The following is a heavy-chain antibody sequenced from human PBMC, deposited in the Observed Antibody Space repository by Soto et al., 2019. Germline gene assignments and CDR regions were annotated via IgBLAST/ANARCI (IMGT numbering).Heavy chain of an antibody. V-gene: IGHV4-34*01. D-gene: IGHD4-4*01. CDR1: DGSFSGYY. CDR3: ARLGRTYRNNWFDP. Sequence: SETLSLTCAVYDGSFSGYYWSWIRQPPGKGLEWIGEINHSGSTNYNPSLKSRVTISVDTSKNQFSLKLSSVTAADTAVYYCARLGRTYRNNWFDPWGQGTLVTVSS. CDR2: INHSGST. J-gene: IGHJ5*02.